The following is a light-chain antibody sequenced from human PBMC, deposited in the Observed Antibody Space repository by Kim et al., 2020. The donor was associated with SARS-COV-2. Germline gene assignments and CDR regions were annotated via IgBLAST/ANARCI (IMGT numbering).Light chain of an antibody. CDR2: GAS. CDR1: KTFSSNY. V-gene: IGKV3-20*01. CDR3: QQYGTSPLT. Sequence: SPGETATFSCRTSKTFSSNYLPWYQQKPGQAPRLLIYGASSRATGIPDRFSGSGSETDFTLTISRLDPEDFAMYYCQQYGTSPLTFGGGTKVDIK. J-gene: IGKJ4*01.